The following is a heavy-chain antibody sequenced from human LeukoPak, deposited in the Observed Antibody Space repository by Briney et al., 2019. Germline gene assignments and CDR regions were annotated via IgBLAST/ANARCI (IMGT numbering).Heavy chain of an antibody. CDR2: ISSSSSYI. J-gene: IGHJ4*02. Sequence: PGGSLRLSCAASGFTFSSYAMSWVRQAPGKGLEWVSSISSSSSYIYYADSVKGRFTISRDNAKNSLYLQMNSLRAEDTAVYYCAKDMVAVNWGQGTLVTVSS. CDR1: GFTFSSYA. D-gene: IGHD5-12*01. V-gene: IGHV3-21*04. CDR3: AKDMVAVN.